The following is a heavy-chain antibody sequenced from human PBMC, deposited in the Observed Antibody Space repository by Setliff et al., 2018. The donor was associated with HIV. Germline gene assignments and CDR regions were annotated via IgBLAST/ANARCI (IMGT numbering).Heavy chain of an antibody. V-gene: IGHV4-39*01. Sequence: SETLSLTCSVSGVSINRTDHYWGWIRQSPGERLEWIGSVSQSGSTYYNPSLKSRVTISVDTSKNQFSLKLSSVTAADTAVYYCARHPPYCSGGSCYRGRGYYFDYWGQGTLVTVSS. CDR2: VSQSGST. CDR3: ARHPPYCSGGSCYRGRGYYFDY. J-gene: IGHJ4*02. D-gene: IGHD2-15*01. CDR1: GVSINRTDHY.